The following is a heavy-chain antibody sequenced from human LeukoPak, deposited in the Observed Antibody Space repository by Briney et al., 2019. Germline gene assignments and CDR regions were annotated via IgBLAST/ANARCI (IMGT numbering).Heavy chain of an antibody. CDR3: ARVFGPGLDEYFHL. D-gene: IGHD3-10*01. CDR1: GFTLSGGW. J-gene: IGHJ1*01. CDR2: INPDGTDI. V-gene: IGHV3-74*01. Sequence: GGSLRLSCAASGFTLSGGWMHWVRQVPGKGLVWVSRINPDGTDIRYADSVKGRFTISRDDAKNTLFLHMNSLRVEDTAVYYCARVFGPGLDEYFHLWGQGTLVTVSS.